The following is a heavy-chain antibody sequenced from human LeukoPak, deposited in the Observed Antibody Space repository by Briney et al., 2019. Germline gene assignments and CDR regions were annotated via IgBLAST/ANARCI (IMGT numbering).Heavy chain of an antibody. J-gene: IGHJ6*03. CDR2: ISSSGSTI. Sequence: GGSLRLSCAASGFTFSSYWMSWVRQAPGKGLEWVSYISSSGSTIYYADSVKGRFTISRDNAKNSLYLQMNSLRAEDTAVYYCARDEYYYYMDVWGKGTTVTISS. V-gene: IGHV3-48*04. CDR1: GFTFSSYW. CDR3: ARDEYYYYMDV.